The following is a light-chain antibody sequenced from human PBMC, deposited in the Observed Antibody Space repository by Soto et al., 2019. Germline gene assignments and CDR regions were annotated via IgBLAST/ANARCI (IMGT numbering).Light chain of an antibody. Sequence: DIQMTQSPSSLSASVGDRVTITCRASQAISIFLNWYQQKPGKAPDLLIYAASTLQTGVPSRFSGNGSGTDFALTISSLRPEDFATYYCQQYETFSGTLGPGTKVDIK. J-gene: IGKJ1*01. CDR2: AAS. CDR1: QAISIF. CDR3: QQYETFSGT. V-gene: IGKV1-39*01.